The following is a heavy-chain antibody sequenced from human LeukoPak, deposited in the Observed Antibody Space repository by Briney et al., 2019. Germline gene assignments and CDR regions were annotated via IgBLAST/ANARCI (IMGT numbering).Heavy chain of an antibody. CDR2: IIPIFGTA. CDR3: ASELNHLRFLEWTIFDY. Sequence: SVKVSCKASGGTFSSYAISWVRQAPGQGLEWVGRIIPIFGTANYAQKFQGRVTITTDESTSTAYMELSSLRSEDTAVYYCASELNHLRFLEWTIFDYWGQGTLVTVSS. V-gene: IGHV1-69*05. J-gene: IGHJ4*02. CDR1: GGTFSSYA. D-gene: IGHD3-3*01.